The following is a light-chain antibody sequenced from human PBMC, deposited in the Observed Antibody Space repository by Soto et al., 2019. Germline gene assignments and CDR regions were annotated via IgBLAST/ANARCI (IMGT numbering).Light chain of an antibody. J-gene: IGKJ2*01. CDR3: QQYNNWPPYT. CDR2: GAS. V-gene: IGKV3-15*01. Sequence: EILMTQSPTTLSVSPGERATLSCRASQSVSSNVAWYQQKPGQAPRLLIYGASTRATGIPARFSGSGSGTEFTLPISSLQSEDFAVYYCQQYNNWPPYTFGQGTKLEIK. CDR1: QSVSSN.